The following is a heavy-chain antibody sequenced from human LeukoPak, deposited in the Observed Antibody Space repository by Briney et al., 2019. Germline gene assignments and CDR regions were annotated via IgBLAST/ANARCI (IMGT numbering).Heavy chain of an antibody. Sequence: SETLSLTCTVSGGSISIYYWSWIRQPAGKGLEWLGRIYTSGSTNYNPAPKSRVTMSVDTSKNQFSLKLSSVTAADTAVYYCAGEDCSGGSCYYYYYYGMDVWGQGTTVTVSS. J-gene: IGHJ6*02. CDR3: AGEDCSGGSCYYYYYYGMDV. V-gene: IGHV4-4*07. CDR2: IYTSGST. D-gene: IGHD2-15*01. CDR1: GGSISIYY.